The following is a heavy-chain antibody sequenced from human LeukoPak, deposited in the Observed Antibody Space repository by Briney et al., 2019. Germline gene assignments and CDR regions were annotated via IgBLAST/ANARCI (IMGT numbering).Heavy chain of an antibody. D-gene: IGHD2-21*02. CDR3: AGTYCGGDCPIADY. Sequence: SETLSLTCAVYGGSFSGYYWSWIRQPPGKGLEWIGEINHSGSTNYNPSLKSRVTISVDTSKNQFSLKLSSVTAADTAVYYCAGTYCGGDCPIADYWGQGTLVTVSS. CDR2: INHSGST. CDR1: GGSFSGYY. J-gene: IGHJ4*02. V-gene: IGHV4-34*01.